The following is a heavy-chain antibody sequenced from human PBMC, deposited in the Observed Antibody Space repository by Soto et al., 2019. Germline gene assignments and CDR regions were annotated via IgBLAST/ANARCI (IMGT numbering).Heavy chain of an antibody. CDR3: ASDGTTRGTAGY. CDR2: INPSGGST. J-gene: IGHJ4*02. V-gene: IGHV1-46*01. D-gene: IGHD2-8*02. CDR1: GYTFTSYY. Sequence: QVQLVQSGAAVKKPGASVKVSCKASGYTFTSYYMHWVRQAPGQGLEWMGIINPSGGSTSYAQKFQGRVTMTGDTSTSTVYMELSSLRSEDTAVYYCASDGTTRGTAGYWGQGTLVTVSS.